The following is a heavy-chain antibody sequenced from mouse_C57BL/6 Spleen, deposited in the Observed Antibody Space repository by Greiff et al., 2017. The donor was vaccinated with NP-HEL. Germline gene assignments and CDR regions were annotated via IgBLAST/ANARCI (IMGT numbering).Heavy chain of an antibody. CDR2: ISSGSSTI. V-gene: IGHV5-17*01. Sequence: EVKLVESGGGLVKPGGSLKLSCAASGFTFSDYGMHWVRQAPEKGLEWVAYISSGSSTIYYADTVKGRFTISRDNAKNTLFLQMTSLRSEDTAMYYCARDIYEGYQYDFDYWGQGTTLTVSS. CDR3: ARDIYEGYQYDFDY. J-gene: IGHJ2*01. CDR1: GFTFSDYG. D-gene: IGHD2-3*01.